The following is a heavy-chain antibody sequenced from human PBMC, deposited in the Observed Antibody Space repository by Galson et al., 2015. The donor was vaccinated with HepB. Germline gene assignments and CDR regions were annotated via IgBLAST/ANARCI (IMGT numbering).Heavy chain of an antibody. CDR3: TTLTMIRGVHDDY. Sequence: SLRLSCAASGFTFSVAWMNWVRQAPGKGLEWVGRIKSKTDGGTTDYAAPVQGRFTISRDDSENTLYLQMNSLKSEDTAMYCCTTLTMIRGVHDDYWGQGALVTVSS. D-gene: IGHD3-10*01. CDR2: IKSKTDGGTT. J-gene: IGHJ4*02. CDR1: GFTFSVAW. V-gene: IGHV3-15*01.